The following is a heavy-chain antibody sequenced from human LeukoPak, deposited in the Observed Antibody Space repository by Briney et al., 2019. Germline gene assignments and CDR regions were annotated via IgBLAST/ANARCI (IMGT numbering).Heavy chain of an antibody. CDR1: GGSISSGSYY. CDR2: IYTSGST. D-gene: IGHD1-26*01. V-gene: IGHV4-61*02. J-gene: IGHJ6*03. CDR3: ASSGSYSYYYYMDV. Sequence: PSETLSPTCTVSGGSISSGSYYWSWIRQPAGKGLEWIGRIYTSGSTNYNPSLKSRVTISVDTSKNQFSLKLSSVTAADTAVYYCASSGSYSYYYYMDVWGKGTTVTVSS.